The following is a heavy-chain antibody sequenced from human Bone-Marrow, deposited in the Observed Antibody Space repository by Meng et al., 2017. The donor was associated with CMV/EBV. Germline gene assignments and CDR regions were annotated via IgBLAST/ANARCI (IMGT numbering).Heavy chain of an antibody. J-gene: IGHJ6*02. D-gene: IGHD4-23*01. CDR1: GYTFTGYY. CDR3: ASHHYGGNSEATTRKYYYYGMDV. CDR2: INPNSGGT. V-gene: IGHV1-2*02. Sequence: ASVKVSCKASGYTFTGYYMHWVRQAPGQGLEWMGWINPNSGGTNYAQKFQGRVTMTRDTSISTVYMELSRLRSDDTAVYYCASHHYGGNSEATTRKYYYYGMDVWGQGTTVTVSS.